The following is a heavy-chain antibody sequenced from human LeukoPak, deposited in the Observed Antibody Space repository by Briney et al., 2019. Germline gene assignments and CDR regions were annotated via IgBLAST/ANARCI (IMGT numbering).Heavy chain of an antibody. CDR1: GHTLTDLS. D-gene: IGHD1-26*01. CDR3: ATGGIYSLLDY. J-gene: IGHJ4*02. V-gene: IGHV1-24*01. Sequence: ASVKVSCKVSGHTLTDLSTHWVRQAPGRGLEWMGGIDPEDGETIYEQKFQGRVTMTEDTSTDTAYMELSSLRSEDTAVYYCATGGIYSLLDYWGQGTLVTVSS. CDR2: IDPEDGET.